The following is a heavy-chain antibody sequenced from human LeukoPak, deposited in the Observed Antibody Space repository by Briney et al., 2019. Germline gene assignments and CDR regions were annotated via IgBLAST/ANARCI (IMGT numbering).Heavy chain of an antibody. CDR3: ARDRYYDFWSGYYYYYYYMDV. J-gene: IGHJ6*03. CDR2: ISSSGSTI. V-gene: IGHV3-48*03. Sequence: PGGSLRLSCAASGFTFSSYEMNWVRQAPGKGLEWVSYISSSGSTIYYADSVKGRFTISGDNAKNSLYLQMNSLRAEDTAVYYCARDRYYDFWSGYYYYYYYMDVWGKGTTVTVSS. D-gene: IGHD3-3*01. CDR1: GFTFSSYE.